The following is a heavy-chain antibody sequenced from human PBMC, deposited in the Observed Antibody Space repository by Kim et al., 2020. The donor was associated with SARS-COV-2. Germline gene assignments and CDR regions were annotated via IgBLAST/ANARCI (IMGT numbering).Heavy chain of an antibody. D-gene: IGHD3-22*01. CDR3: ARQREYYYDSSGYTDY. CDR2: IYPGDSDT. J-gene: IGHJ4*02. Sequence: GESLKISCKGSGYRFTSYWIGWVRQMPGKGLEWMGIIYPGDSDTRYSPSFQGQVTISADKSISTAYLQWSSLKASDTAMYYCARQREYYYDSSGYTDYWGQGTLVTVSS. CDR1: GYRFTSYW. V-gene: IGHV5-51*01.